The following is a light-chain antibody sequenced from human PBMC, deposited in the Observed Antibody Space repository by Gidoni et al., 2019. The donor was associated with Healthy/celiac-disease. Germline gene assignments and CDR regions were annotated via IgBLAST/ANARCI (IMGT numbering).Light chain of an antibody. Sequence: DIQMNPFPSSVSASVGDRVNITCRASQSISSYLNWYQQKPGKAPKLLIYAASSLQCGVPSRFSGSRSGTDFTLTISSRQPEDFATYYCRQSYSTPRTFGEGTKVEIK. CDR2: AAS. V-gene: IGKV1-39*01. CDR3: RQSYSTPRT. J-gene: IGKJ4*01. CDR1: QSISSY.